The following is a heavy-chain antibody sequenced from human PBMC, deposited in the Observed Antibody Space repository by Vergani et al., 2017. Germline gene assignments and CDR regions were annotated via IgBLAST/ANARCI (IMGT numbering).Heavy chain of an antibody. Sequence: QVQLQESGPGLVKPPGTLSPTCAVSGDSISSNNCWTWIRQPAGKGLEWIGRTSTDGSTNYNPSLKSRVTVSVDTSKTQISLRLTSVTAEDTAVYYCARETVVTSWDGYRFHYMDVWGKGTTVTVSS. J-gene: IGHJ6*03. CDR1: GDSISSNNC. CDR3: ARETVVTSWDGYRFHYMDV. D-gene: IGHD3-16*02. CDR2: TSTDGST. V-gene: IGHV4-4*07.